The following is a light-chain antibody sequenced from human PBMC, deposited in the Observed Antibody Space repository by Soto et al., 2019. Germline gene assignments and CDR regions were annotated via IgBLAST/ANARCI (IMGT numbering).Light chain of an antibody. CDR1: QFLRSRS. J-gene: IGKJ3*01. Sequence: EIVLTHSPGTLSLSPGDIATLLCRSSQFLRSRSLAWYQQKPGQAPRLLIYDASNRVTGIPARFSGSGSGTDFTLTISSLEPEDFAVYYCQQRSNWSGAFGPGTKVDIK. V-gene: IGKV3D-20*02. CDR3: QQRSNWSGA. CDR2: DAS.